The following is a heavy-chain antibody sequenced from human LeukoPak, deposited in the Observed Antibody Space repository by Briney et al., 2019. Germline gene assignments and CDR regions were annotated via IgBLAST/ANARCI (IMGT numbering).Heavy chain of an antibody. CDR1: GFTFSSYW. CDR3: ATQILRPHITMVRGVPDY. CDR2: IKQDGSEK. D-gene: IGHD3-10*01. J-gene: IGHJ4*02. V-gene: IGHV3-7*01. Sequence: PGGSLRLSCAASGFTFSSYWMSWVRQAPGKGLEWVANIKQDGSEKYYVDSVKGRFTISRDNAKNSLYLQMNSLRAEDTAVYYCATQILRPHITMVRGVPDYWGQGTLVTVSS.